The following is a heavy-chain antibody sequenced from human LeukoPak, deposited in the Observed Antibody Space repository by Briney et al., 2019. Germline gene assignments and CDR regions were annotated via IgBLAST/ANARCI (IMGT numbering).Heavy chain of an antibody. V-gene: IGHV3-21*01. D-gene: IGHD6-13*01. CDR1: GFTFSSYS. CDR2: ISSSSTYM. CDR3: ARFYSSSLGVDY. Sequence: GGSLRLSCAASGFTFSSYSMNWVRQAPGKGLEWVSSISSSSTYMYYADSVKGRFTISRDNAKNSLYLQMNSLRAEDTAVYYCARFYSSSLGVDYWGQGTLVTVSS. J-gene: IGHJ4*02.